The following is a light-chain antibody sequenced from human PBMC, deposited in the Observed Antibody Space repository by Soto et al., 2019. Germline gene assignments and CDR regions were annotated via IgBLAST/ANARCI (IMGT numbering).Light chain of an antibody. J-gene: IGLJ3*02. Sequence: QSALTQPASVSGSPGQSITISCTGTSSDVGGYNYVSWYQQHPGKAPKLVIYGGSYRPSGVSGRFSGSKFQNTASLTISGLQPEDEADYYCSSYRSGSVVLFGGGTKVTVL. CDR3: SSYRSGSVVL. V-gene: IGLV2-14*01. CDR2: GGS. CDR1: SSDVGGYNY.